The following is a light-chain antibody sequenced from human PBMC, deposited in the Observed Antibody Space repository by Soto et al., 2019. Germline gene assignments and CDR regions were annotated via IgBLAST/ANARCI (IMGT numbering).Light chain of an antibody. V-gene: IGLV2-23*02. CDR2: EVS. Sequence: QSVLTQPASVSGSPGQSITISCTGTSSDVGSYNLVSWYQQHPGKAPKLMIYEVSKRPSGVSNRFSGSKSGNTASLTISGLQAEDDADYYCCSYAGSSTLNVFGTGTKVTVL. CDR3: CSYAGSSTLNV. CDR1: SSDVGSYNL. J-gene: IGLJ1*01.